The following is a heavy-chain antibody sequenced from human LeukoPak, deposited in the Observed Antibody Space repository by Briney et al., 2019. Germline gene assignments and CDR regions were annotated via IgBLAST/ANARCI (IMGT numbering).Heavy chain of an antibody. D-gene: IGHD6-19*01. J-gene: IGHJ4*02. CDR1: GFTFSSYS. CDR2: ISSSSSYI. Sequence: GGSLRLSCAASGFTFSSYSMNWVRQAPGKGLEWVSSISSSSSYIYYADSVKGRFTISRDNAKNSLYLQMNGLRAEDTAVYYCARDHHAAGIAVADPDDYWGQGTLVTVSS. CDR3: ARDHHAAGIAVADPDDY. V-gene: IGHV3-21*01.